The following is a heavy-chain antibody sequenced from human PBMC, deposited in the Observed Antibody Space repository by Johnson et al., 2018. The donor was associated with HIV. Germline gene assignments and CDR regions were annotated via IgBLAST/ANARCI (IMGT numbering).Heavy chain of an antibody. D-gene: IGHD3-16*01. CDR3: ERERLLTWGRSDAFDI. Sequence: VQLVESGGGVVRPGGSLRLSCAASGFTFDDYGMSWVRQAPGKGLEWVSGINWIGGSTGYADSVKGRFTISRDNAKNSLYLQMNSLRAEDTALYYCERERLLTWGRSDAFDIWGQGTMVTVSS. V-gene: IGHV3-20*04. J-gene: IGHJ3*02. CDR1: GFTFDDYG. CDR2: INWIGGST.